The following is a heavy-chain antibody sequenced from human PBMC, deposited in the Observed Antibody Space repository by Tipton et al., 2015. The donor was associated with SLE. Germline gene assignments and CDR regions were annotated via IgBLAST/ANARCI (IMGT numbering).Heavy chain of an antibody. D-gene: IGHD5-18*01. CDR3: ARGSGYTSVFGAFDI. J-gene: IGHJ3*02. CDR2: IDYTANP. CDR1: GGSIGSFY. V-gene: IGHV4-59*01. Sequence: TLSLTCTVSGGSIGSFYWSWIRQPPGKGLEWIGNIDYTANPNYSPSLKSRVTISIDTSTNHFSLKLSSATAADTAVYYCARGSGYTSVFGAFDIWGQGTMVSVSS.